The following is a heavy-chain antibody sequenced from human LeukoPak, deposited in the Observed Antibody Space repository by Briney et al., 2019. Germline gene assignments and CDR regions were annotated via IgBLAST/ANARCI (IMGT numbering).Heavy chain of an antibody. D-gene: IGHD3-10*01. Sequence: GGSLRLSCAASGFTFSSYGMHWVRQAPGKGLEWVAFIRYDGANKYYADSVKGRFTISRDNSKNTLFLQMNSLRTEDTAVYYCAKVLPRGVIRYYMDVWGKGTTVTVSS. CDR1: GFTFSSYG. CDR3: AKVLPRGVIRYYMDV. J-gene: IGHJ6*03. CDR2: IRYDGANK. V-gene: IGHV3-30*02.